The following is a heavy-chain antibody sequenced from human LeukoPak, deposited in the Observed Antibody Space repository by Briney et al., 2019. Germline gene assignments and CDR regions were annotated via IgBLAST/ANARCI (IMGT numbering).Heavy chain of an antibody. V-gene: IGHV4-39*07. J-gene: IGHJ6*03. CDR2: INYYGST. D-gene: IGHD3-10*01. CDR3: AREGKITMVRGVIRYYYMDV. Sequence: PSETLSLTCTVSGASMTFTHYYWVWVRQPPGKGLEWIGTINYYGSTYYNPSLKSRVSISLDTSKSQFSLNLGSVTAADTAVYYCAREGKITMVRGVIRYYYMDVWGKGTTVTISS. CDR1: GASMTFTHYY.